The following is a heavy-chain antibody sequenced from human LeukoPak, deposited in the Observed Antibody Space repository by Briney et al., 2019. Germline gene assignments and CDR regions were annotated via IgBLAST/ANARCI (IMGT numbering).Heavy chain of an antibody. CDR2: IYSGGST. V-gene: IGHV3-66*01. J-gene: IGHJ4*02. CDR1: GGSISSYY. Sequence: ETLSLTCTVSGGSISSYYMSWVRQAPGKGLEWVSVIYSGGSTYYADSVKGRFTISRDNSKNTLYLQMNSLRAEDTAVYYCARDPLRFLGAHWGQGTLVTVSS. D-gene: IGHD3-3*01. CDR3: ARDPLRFLGAH.